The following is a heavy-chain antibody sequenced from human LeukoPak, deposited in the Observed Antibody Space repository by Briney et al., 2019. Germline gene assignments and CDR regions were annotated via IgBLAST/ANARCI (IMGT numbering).Heavy chain of an antibody. V-gene: IGHV4-59*08. CDR3: ARGGNSGYFDY. CDR2: IYYSGST. J-gene: IGHJ4*02. D-gene: IGHD4-23*01. CDR1: GGSISSYY. Sequence: SETLSLTCTVSGGSISSYYWSWIRQPPGKGLEWIGYIYYSGSTNYNPSLKSRVTISVDTSKNQFSLKLSSVTAADTAVYYCARGGNSGYFDYWGQGTLVTVSS.